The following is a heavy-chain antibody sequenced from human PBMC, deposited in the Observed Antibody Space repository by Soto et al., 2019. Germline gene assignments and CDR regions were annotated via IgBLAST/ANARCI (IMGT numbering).Heavy chain of an antibody. D-gene: IGHD2-2*02. V-gene: IGHV4-31*03. CDR3: ARDHRYCSSNSCYTYYYYYGMDV. J-gene: IGHJ6*02. Sequence: PSETLSLTCTVSGGSISSGGYYWSWIRQHPGKGLEWIGYIYYSGSTYYNPSLKSRVTISVDTSKNQFSLKLSSVTAADTAVYYCARDHRYCSSNSCYTYYYYYGMDVWGQGTTVAVSS. CDR1: GGSISSGGYY. CDR2: IYYSGST.